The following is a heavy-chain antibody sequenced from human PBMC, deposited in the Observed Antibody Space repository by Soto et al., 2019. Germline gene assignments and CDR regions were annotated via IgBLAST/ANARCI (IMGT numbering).Heavy chain of an antibody. J-gene: IGHJ6*02. D-gene: IGHD3-22*01. Sequence: SETLSLTCTVSGGSISSGGYYWSWIRQPPGKGLEWIGYIYYRGYANYNPSLKSRVTISVDTSKNQFSLKLSSVTAADTAVYYCAREDYDTSGDYYGMDVWGQGTTVTV. CDR3: AREDYDTSGDYYGMDV. CDR2: IYYRGYA. CDR1: GGSISSGGYY. V-gene: IGHV4-61*08.